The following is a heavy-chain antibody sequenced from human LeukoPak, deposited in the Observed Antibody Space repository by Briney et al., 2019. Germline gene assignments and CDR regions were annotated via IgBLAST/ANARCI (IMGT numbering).Heavy chain of an antibody. CDR2: ISAYNGNT. J-gene: IGHJ4*02. D-gene: IGHD6-13*01. CDR1: GYTFTSYG. Sequence: GASVKVSCKASGYTFTSYGISWVRQAPGQGLEWMGWISAYNGNTNYAQKLQGRVTMTTDTSTSTAYMELRSLRSDDTAVYYCAREIAAAGTGRVDYWGQGTLVTVSS. V-gene: IGHV1-18*01. CDR3: AREIAAAGTGRVDY.